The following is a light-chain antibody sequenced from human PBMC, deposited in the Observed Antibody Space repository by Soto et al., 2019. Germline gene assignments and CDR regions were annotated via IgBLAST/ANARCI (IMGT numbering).Light chain of an antibody. V-gene: IGKV1-39*01. CDR1: QSISTF. CDR3: QQGFITPYT. CDR2: AAS. Sequence: DIQMTQSPSSLSASVGDRVTITCRASQSISTFSNWYQQKPGKAPKLLIYAASSLKDGVPSRFSGSGSATDFTLTISSLQPEDFAAYYCQQGFITPYTFGQGTKVQIK. J-gene: IGKJ2*01.